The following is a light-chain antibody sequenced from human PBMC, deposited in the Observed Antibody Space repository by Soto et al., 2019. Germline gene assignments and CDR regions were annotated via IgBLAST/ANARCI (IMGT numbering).Light chain of an antibody. V-gene: IGKV3-20*01. CDR2: DAS. Sequence: EIVLTQSPGTLSLSSGERATLSCRASQSVSSTYLAWYQQKLGQAPRLLIYDASSRATGIPDRFSGSGSGTDFTLTISRLEPEDFAVYYCQHYGSSRTFGQGTKVEIK. CDR3: QHYGSSRT. CDR1: QSVSSTY. J-gene: IGKJ1*01.